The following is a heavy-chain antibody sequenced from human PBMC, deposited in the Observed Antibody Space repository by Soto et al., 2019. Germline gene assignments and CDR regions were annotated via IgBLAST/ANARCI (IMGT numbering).Heavy chain of an antibody. CDR2: IYHSGST. CDR3: LGLAAGTKYYGMDV. Sequence: SETLSLTCAVSGGSISSGGYSWIWIRQPPGKGLEWIGYIYHSGSTYYNPSLKSRVTISVDKSKNQFSLKLSSVTAADTAVYYCLGLAAGTKYYGMDVWGQGTTVTVSS. V-gene: IGHV4-30-2*01. D-gene: IGHD6-13*01. CDR1: GGSISSGGYS. J-gene: IGHJ6*02.